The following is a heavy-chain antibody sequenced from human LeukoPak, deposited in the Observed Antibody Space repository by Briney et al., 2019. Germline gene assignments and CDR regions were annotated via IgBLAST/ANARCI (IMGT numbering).Heavy chain of an antibody. CDR2: IIPILGIA. D-gene: IGHD6-13*01. CDR3: ARGAGISSSSWYFVAN. CDR1: GYTFTSYG. Sequence: SVKVSCKASGYTFTSYGISWVRQAPGQGLEWMGRIIPILGIANYAQKFQGRVTITADKSTSTAYMELSSLRSEDTAVYYCARGAGISSSSWYFVANWGQGTLVTVSS. J-gene: IGHJ4*02. V-gene: IGHV1-69*04.